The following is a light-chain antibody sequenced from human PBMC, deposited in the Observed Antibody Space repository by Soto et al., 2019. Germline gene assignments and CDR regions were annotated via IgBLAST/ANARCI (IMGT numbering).Light chain of an antibody. CDR3: SSYTSSSTLAV. V-gene: IGLV2-14*01. J-gene: IGLJ1*01. CDR2: EVS. CDR1: SSDVGGYNY. Sequence: QSALTQPASVSGSPGQSITISCTGTSSDVGGYNYVSWYQQHPGKAPKPMIYEVSNRPSGVSNRFSGSKSGNTASLTISGLQAEDEADYYCSSYTSSSTLAVFGTGTKVTVL.